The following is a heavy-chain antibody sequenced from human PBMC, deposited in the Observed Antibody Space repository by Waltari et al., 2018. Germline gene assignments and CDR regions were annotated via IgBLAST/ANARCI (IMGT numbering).Heavy chain of an antibody. Sequence: QVQLQQWGAGLLKPSETLSLTCAVYGGSFRGYYWSWIRQPPGKGLEWIGEINHSGSTNYNPSLKSRVTISVDTSKNQFSLKLSSVTAADTAVYYCARVRLHAGMGYWGQGTLVTVSS. J-gene: IGHJ4*02. CDR3: ARVRLHAGMGY. D-gene: IGHD6-13*01. V-gene: IGHV4-34*01. CDR1: GGSFRGYY. CDR2: INHSGST.